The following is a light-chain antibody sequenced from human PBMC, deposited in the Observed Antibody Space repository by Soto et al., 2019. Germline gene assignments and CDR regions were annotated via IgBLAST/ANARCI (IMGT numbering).Light chain of an antibody. V-gene: IGKV3-20*01. Sequence: EIVLTQSPGTLSLSPGERATLSCRTSQSVSSSYLAWYQQKPGQAPRLLIYGASSRATGIPGRFSGSGSGTDFTLTISRLEPEDFAVYHCQQYGDSPLTFGGGTKVDIK. CDR1: QSVSSSY. J-gene: IGKJ4*01. CDR2: GAS. CDR3: QQYGDSPLT.